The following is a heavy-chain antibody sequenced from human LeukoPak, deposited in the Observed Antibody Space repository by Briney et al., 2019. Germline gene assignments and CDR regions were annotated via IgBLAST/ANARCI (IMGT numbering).Heavy chain of an antibody. CDR1: GFTFSSYV. V-gene: IGHV3-23*01. D-gene: IGHD4-17*01. CDR2: ISASGATT. J-gene: IGHJ4*02. Sequence: GGSLRLSCAASGFTFSSYVMSWVRQTPGKGLEWISYISASGATTYFADSVKGRFTISRDNSKNTLYLQMNSLRAEDTAVYYCAKGRPYGDYVSDFDYWGQGTLVTVSS. CDR3: AKGRPYGDYVSDFDY.